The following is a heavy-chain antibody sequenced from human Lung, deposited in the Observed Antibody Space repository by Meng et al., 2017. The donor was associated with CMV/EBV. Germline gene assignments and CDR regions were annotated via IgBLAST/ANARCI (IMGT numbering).Heavy chain of an antibody. CDR2: IYHSGST. J-gene: IGHJ4*02. D-gene: IGHD2-21*02. Sequence: GSGPGLVQRSGALSLTWPVAGGSTSRSKCESLGRQPPGKGLEWIGEIYHSGSTNYNPSLKSRVTISVDKSKNQFSLKLSSVTAAETDVYYCARVVTALWGYYFDYWGQGTLVTVSS. CDR1: GGSTSRSKC. V-gene: IGHV4-4*02. CDR3: ARVVTALWGYYFDY.